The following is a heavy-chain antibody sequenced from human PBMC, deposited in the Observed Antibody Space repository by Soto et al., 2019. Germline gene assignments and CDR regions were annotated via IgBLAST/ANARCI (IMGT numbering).Heavy chain of an antibody. Sequence: GGSLRLSCAASGFTLSSYGMHWVRQAPGKGLEWVALISLDGSKEYYADSVKGRFPISRDNSKNTLYLQMNSLRGEDTAVYYCAKDRAVAGRSGAFDIWGQETMVTVSS. D-gene: IGHD6-19*01. CDR3: AKDRAVAGRSGAFDI. V-gene: IGHV3-30*18. CDR2: ISLDGSKE. CDR1: GFTLSSYG. J-gene: IGHJ3*02.